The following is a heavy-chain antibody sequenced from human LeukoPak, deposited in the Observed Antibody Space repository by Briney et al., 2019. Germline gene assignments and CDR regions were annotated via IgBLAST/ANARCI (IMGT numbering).Heavy chain of an antibody. CDR3: ARGRSFDWLPPTYFDY. J-gene: IGHJ4*02. CDR2: ISGSGGST. Sequence: GGSLRLSCAASGFTFSSYAMSWVRQAPGKGLEWVSAISGSGGSTYYADSVKGRFTISRDNSKNTLYLQMNSLRAEDTAVYYCARGRSFDWLPPTYFDYWGQGTLVTVSS. CDR1: GFTFSSYA. V-gene: IGHV3-23*01. D-gene: IGHD3-9*01.